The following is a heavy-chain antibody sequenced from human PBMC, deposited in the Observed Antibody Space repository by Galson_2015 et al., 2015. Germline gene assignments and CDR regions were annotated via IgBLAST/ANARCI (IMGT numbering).Heavy chain of an antibody. CDR2: INHSGST. CDR3: ARGPGVVPADSHYGMDV. D-gene: IGHD2-2*01. V-gene: IGHV4-34*01. Sequence: ETLSLTCAVSGGSISSGGYYWSWIRQPPGKGLEWIGEINHSGSTNYNPSLKSRVTISVDTSKNQFSLKLSSVTAADTAVYYCARGPGVVPADSHYGMDVWGQGTTVTVSS. CDR1: GGSISSGGYY. J-gene: IGHJ6*02.